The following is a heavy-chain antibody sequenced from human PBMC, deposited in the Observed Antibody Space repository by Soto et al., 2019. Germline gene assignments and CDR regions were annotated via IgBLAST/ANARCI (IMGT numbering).Heavy chain of an antibody. J-gene: IGHJ4*02. CDR3: ATLGPTRLLAS. D-gene: IGHD1-26*01. CDR1: GSTFRNYG. Sequence: GGSLRLSCAASGSTFRNYGLHWVRQAPGKGLDWVSFLSGSGGDTYSADSVKGRFTISRDNSKNTLYLHMDSLRAEDTAVYYCATLGPTRLLASWGQGTLVTVSS. V-gene: IGHV3-23*01. CDR2: LSGSGGDT.